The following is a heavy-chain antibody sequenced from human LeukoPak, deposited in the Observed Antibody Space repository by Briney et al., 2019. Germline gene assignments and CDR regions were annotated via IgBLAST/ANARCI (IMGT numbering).Heavy chain of an antibody. Sequence: GGSLRLSCAASGFTFSSYSMNWVRQAPGKGLEWVSSISSSSSYIYYADSVKGRFTISRDNAKNSLYLQMNSLRAEDTAVYYCARDEKSTSCPYDYWGQGTLVTVSS. CDR2: ISSSSSYI. J-gene: IGHJ4*02. D-gene: IGHD2-2*01. CDR3: ARDEKSTSCPYDY. V-gene: IGHV3-21*01. CDR1: GFTFSSYS.